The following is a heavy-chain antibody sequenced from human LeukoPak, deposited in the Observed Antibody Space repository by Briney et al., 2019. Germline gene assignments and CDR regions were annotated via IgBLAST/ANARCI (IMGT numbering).Heavy chain of an antibody. Sequence: PGGSLRLSCSASGFLFSNYAMSWVRQAPGKGLDWISALSGSGRTTYYADSVKGRFTISRDNSGNTLYLQMNSLTVEDTALYYCAKNRGIGSADWFDPWGQGTLVTVSS. CDR3: AKNRGIGSADWFDP. CDR2: LSGSGRTT. CDR1: GFLFSNYA. D-gene: IGHD2-2*01. J-gene: IGHJ5*02. V-gene: IGHV3-23*01.